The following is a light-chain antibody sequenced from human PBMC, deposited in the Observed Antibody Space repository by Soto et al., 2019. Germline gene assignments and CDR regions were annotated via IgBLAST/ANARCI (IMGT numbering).Light chain of an antibody. CDR3: QQRSNWLT. CDR1: QSVSSY. CDR2: DAS. J-gene: IGKJ4*02. Sequence: EIVLTQSPATLSLSPGERATLSCTASQSVSSYLAWYQQKPGQAPRLLSYDASNRATGSPARFSGSGSGRDFTLTNSSLEPEELAVDNWQQRSNWLTFGGGPKVEIK. V-gene: IGKV3-11*02.